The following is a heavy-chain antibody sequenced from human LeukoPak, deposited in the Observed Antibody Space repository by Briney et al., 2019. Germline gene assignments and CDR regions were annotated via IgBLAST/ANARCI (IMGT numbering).Heavy chain of an antibody. V-gene: IGHV3-23*01. D-gene: IGHD3-10*01. CDR1: GFTFRSYA. CDR2: ISGSGGST. CDR3: ATLWFGELGLY. J-gene: IGHJ4*02. Sequence: GGSLRLSCPASGFTFRSYAMSWVRQAPGKGLEWVSAISGSGGSTYYADSVKGRFTFSRDNSKNTLSLQMNSLRAEDTAVYYCATLWFGELGLYWGQGTLVSVSS.